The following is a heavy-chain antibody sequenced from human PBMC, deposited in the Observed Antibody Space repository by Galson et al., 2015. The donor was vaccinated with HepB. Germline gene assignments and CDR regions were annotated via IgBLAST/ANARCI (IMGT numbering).Heavy chain of an antibody. CDR1: GFTVSATY. V-gene: IGHV3-53*01. CDR2: IYSGGTT. CDR3: ARGRASNVAARAPALDI. J-gene: IGHJ3*02. D-gene: IGHD6-6*01. Sequence: SLRLSCAASGFTVSATYMSWVRQAPGKGLEWVSAIYSGGTTYYAGSVKGRFTVSRDNSKNTLYLQMNSLRAEDTAVYYCARGRASNVAARAPALDIWGQGTRVGVSS.